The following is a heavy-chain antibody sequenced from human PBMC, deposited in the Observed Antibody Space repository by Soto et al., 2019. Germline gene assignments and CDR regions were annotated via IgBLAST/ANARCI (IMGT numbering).Heavy chain of an antibody. CDR2: ISAYNGNT. Sequence: ASVKVSCKASGYTFTSYGISWVRQAPGQGLEWMGWISAYNGNTNYAQKLQGRVTMTTDTSTSTAYMELRSLRSDDTAVYYCARVYSVDWGATISNFDYWGQGTLVTVSS. V-gene: IGHV1-18*01. CDR1: GYTFTSYG. CDR3: ARVYSVDWGATISNFDY. J-gene: IGHJ4*02. D-gene: IGHD5-12*01.